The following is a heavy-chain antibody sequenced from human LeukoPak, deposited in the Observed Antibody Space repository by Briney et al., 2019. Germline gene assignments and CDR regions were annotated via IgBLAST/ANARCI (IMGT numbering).Heavy chain of an antibody. Sequence: SETLSLTCTVSGGSFSSSSYYWGWVRQPPGKGLEWIGSIYYSGNTYYNPSLKSRVTISVDTSKNQFSLRLSSVTAADTAVYCCARWGTYASTSNWFDPWGQGTLVTVSS. V-gene: IGHV4-39*07. D-gene: IGHD2-2*01. CDR3: ARWGTYASTSNWFDP. CDR2: IYYSGNT. J-gene: IGHJ5*02. CDR1: GGSFSSSSYY.